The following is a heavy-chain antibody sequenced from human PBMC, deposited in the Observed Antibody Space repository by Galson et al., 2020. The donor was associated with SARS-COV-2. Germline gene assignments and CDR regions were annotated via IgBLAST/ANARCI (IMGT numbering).Heavy chain of an antibody. CDR1: GSTFSSYA. D-gene: IGHD3-22*01. CDR2: IIPIFGTA. J-gene: IGHJ4*02. Sequence: SVKVYCKASGSTFSSYAISWVRQAPGQGLEWMGGIIPIFGTANYAQKFQGRVTITADESTSTAYMELSSLRSEDTAVYYCARDDAYDSSGRTNDYGGQGTLVTVSS. V-gene: IGHV1-69*13. CDR3: ARDDAYDSSGRTNDY.